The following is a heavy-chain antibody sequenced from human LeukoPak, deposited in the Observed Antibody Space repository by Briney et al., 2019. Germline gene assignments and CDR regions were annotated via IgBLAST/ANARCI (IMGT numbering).Heavy chain of an antibody. CDR2: ISGSGDNT. CDR1: GFTFSGFA. CDR3: VRLLDVDY. V-gene: IGHV3-23*01. Sequence: GGSLRLSCAASGFTFSGFAMSWVRRTPGKGLEWVSGISGSGDNTLYADSVKGRFTISRDNAKNMVYLQMDSLRAEDTAVYYCVRLLDVDYWGQGTLVTVSS. D-gene: IGHD2-21*02. J-gene: IGHJ4*02.